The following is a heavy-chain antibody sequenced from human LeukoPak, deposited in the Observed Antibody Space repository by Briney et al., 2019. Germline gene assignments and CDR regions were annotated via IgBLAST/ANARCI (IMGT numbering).Heavy chain of an antibody. D-gene: IGHD6-6*01. Sequence: KPSETLSLTCAVYGGSFSGYYWSWIRQPPGKGLEWIGEINHSGSTNYNPSLKSRVTISVDTSKNQFSLKLSSVTAADTAVYYCARGREGAYSSSSGYYYYYMDVWGKGTTVTVSS. J-gene: IGHJ6*03. V-gene: IGHV4-34*01. CDR2: INHSGST. CDR3: ARGREGAYSSSSGYYYYYMDV. CDR1: GGSFSGYY.